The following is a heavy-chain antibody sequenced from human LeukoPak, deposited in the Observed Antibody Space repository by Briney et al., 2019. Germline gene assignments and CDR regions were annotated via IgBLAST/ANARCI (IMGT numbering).Heavy chain of an antibody. CDR1: GFTFNDHY. J-gene: IGHJ4*02. Sequence: PGGSLRLSCATSGFTFNDHYLGWVRQAPGKGLEWVGRTRNRANSYTTEYAASVKGKFTISRDHSKNSLRLQMNSLKTEDTAIYYCVASIISPSNYWGQGTLVTVSS. V-gene: IGHV3-72*01. D-gene: IGHD3-10*01. CDR2: TRNRANSYTT. CDR3: VASIISPSNY.